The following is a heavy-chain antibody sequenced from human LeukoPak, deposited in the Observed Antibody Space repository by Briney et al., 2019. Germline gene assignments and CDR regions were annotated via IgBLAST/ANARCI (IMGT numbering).Heavy chain of an antibody. V-gene: IGHV3-23*01. CDR3: ARDLGQYYDTSDNWFDP. J-gene: IGHJ5*02. Sequence: GGSLRLSCAASASGFIFGSYGMSWVRQAPGKGLEWVSAISGGGDSTYHADSVKGRFTISRDNSKNTLNLQMNSLRAEDTAVYYCARDLGQYYDTSDNWFDPWGQGTLVTVSS. CDR1: GFIFGSYG. CDR2: ISGGGDST. D-gene: IGHD3-22*01.